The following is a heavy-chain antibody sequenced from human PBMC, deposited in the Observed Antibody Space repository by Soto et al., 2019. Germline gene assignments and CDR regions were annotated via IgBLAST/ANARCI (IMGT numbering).Heavy chain of an antibody. CDR2: INYDGYS. V-gene: IGHV4-59*08. CDR3: ARHGFGPLHGLVDV. Sequence: QVQLQESGPGLVKPSETLSLTCTVSGGSITNYYCSWFRQPPGKGLEWIGYINYDGYSAYNLSLNRGVTLSMDASKTQFSLMLESVPATDTAVYYCARHGFGPLHGLVDVWGPGTTVIVSS. J-gene: IGHJ6*02. D-gene: IGHD3-10*01. CDR1: GGSITNYY.